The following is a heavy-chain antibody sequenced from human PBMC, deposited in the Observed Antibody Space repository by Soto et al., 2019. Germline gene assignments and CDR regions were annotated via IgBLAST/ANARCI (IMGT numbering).Heavy chain of an antibody. Sequence: QVQMVESGGGVVQSGRSLRLSCATSGFNFRSYGIHWVRQAPGKGLEWVGIIWYDGSNKYYADSVKGRFTISRDDSKNTVYLQMDSLRVEDTAIYYCARVNLVGCYFFDFWGQGSMVTVSS. J-gene: IGHJ4*02. CDR3: ARVNLVGCYFFDF. V-gene: IGHV3-33*01. CDR1: GFNFRSYG. D-gene: IGHD1-26*01. CDR2: IWYDGSNK.